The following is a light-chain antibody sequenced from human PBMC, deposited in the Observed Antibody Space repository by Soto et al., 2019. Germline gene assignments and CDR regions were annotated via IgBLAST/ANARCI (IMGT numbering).Light chain of an antibody. V-gene: IGLV2-8*01. CDR1: SSDVGGYNY. CDR3: SSYAGSTNQV. CDR2: EVS. J-gene: IGLJ1*01. Sequence: QSVLTQPPSASGSPGQSVTISCTGTSSDVGGYNYVSWYQQHPGRAPKLMIYEVSKRPSGVPDRFSGSKSGNTASLTVSGLQAEDEADYYCSSYAGSTNQVFGTGTKVTVL.